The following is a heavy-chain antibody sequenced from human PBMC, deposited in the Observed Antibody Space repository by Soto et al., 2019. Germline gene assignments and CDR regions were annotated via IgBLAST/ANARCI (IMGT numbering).Heavy chain of an antibody. CDR1: GFTFSNYA. CDR3: AKDPLFGNYCFAY. J-gene: IGHJ4*02. V-gene: IGHV3-23*01. Sequence: PGGSLRLSCAASGFTFSNYAMSWVRQAPGKGLEWVSTISRSGGSTYYADSVKGRFTISRDNSKNTLYLQMNSLRAEDTAVYYCAKDPLFGNYCFAYWGQGTLVTVSS. CDR2: ISRSGGST. D-gene: IGHD3-3*01.